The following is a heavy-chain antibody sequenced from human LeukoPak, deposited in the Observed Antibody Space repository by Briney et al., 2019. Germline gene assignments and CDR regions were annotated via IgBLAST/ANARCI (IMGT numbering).Heavy chain of an antibody. J-gene: IGHJ4*02. CDR2: ISSSSSYI. V-gene: IGHV3-21*01. CDR3: ARVGVQQLSYGDY. CDR1: GFTFSSYS. Sequence: NPGGSLRLSCAASGFTFSSYSMNWVRQAPGKGLEWVSSISSSSSYIYYADSVKGRFTISRDNAKNSLYLQMNSLRAEDTAVYYCARVGVQQLSYGDYWGQGTLVTVSS. D-gene: IGHD6-13*01.